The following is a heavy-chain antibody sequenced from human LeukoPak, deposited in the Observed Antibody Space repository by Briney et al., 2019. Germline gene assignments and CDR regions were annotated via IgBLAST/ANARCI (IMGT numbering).Heavy chain of an antibody. CDR1: GYTFSSSY. V-gene: IGHV4-4*08. CDR3: ARGDYDSRGFSDPFHS. Sequence: WETLTLSCTASGYTFSSSYWSWLRQPPGKGLEWIAYIHTNGNTKSNPSLNSRVPVSVDASKNQFSLMLRSVAAADTALYYCARGDYDSRGFSDPFHSWGQGPLVTVSS. D-gene: IGHD3-22*01. J-gene: IGHJ4*02. CDR2: IHTNGNT.